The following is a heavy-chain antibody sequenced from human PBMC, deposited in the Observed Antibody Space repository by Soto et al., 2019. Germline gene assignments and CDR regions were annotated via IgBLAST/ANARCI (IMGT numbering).Heavy chain of an antibody. Sequence: GGSLRLSCAASGFTFSNAWMSWVRQAPGKGLEWVGRIKSKTDGGTTAYAAPVKGRFTISRDDSKNTLYLQMNSLKTEDTAVYYCTTGDDYGDYFYWGQGTLVTVSS. J-gene: IGHJ4*02. CDR3: TTGDDYGDYFY. CDR2: IKSKTDGGTT. D-gene: IGHD4-17*01. CDR1: GFTFSNAW. V-gene: IGHV3-15*01.